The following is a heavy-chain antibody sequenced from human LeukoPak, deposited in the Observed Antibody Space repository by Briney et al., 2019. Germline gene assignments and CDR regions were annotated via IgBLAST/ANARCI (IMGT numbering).Heavy chain of an antibody. V-gene: IGHV5-51*01. CDR2: IYPGDSDT. J-gene: IGHJ4*02. CDR1: GYSFTSYW. CDR3: ATNPRCGGGCYYLFDY. Sequence: RRGESLQISCKGSGYSFTSYWIGWVRQMPGKGLEWMGIIYPGDSDTRYSPSFQGQVTISADKSISTAYLQWSSLKASDSAMYYCATNPRCGGGCYYLFDYWGQGTLVTVSS. D-gene: IGHD2-21*02.